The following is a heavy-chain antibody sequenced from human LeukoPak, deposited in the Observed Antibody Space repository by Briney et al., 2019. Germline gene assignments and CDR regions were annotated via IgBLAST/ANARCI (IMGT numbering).Heavy chain of an antibody. D-gene: IGHD3-10*01. CDR3: AREGGESYGMDV. CDR2: IKKEGSEK. CDR1: GFTLRNNW. Sequence: SEGSLRLSCIASGFTLRNNWMSWIRQAPGKGLEWVANIKKEGSEKHYVDSVKGRFTISRDNAKNSVYLQMNSLRDEDTAVYYCAREGGESYGMDVWGKGTTVTVSS. V-gene: IGHV3-7*03. J-gene: IGHJ6*04.